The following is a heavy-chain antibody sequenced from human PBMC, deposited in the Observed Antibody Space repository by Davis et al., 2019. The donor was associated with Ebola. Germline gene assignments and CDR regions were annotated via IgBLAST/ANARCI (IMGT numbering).Heavy chain of an antibody. V-gene: IGHV3-7*01. J-gene: IGHJ6*02. CDR2: ISPDGNVK. D-gene: IGHD6-19*01. CDR3: GSPWIAVAGTGPV. Sequence: GESLKISCVGSGFSLSNTWMNWIRQAPGKGLEWVANISPDGNVKQYVDSVKGRFTISRDHSKNSLYLQMNSLRDEDTGVYYCGSPWIAVAGTGPVWGQGTAVTVSS. CDR1: GFSLSNTW.